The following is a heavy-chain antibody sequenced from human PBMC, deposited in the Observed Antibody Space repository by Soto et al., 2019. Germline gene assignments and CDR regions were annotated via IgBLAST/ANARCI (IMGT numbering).Heavy chain of an antibody. Sequence: EVQLVETGGGLIQPGGSLRLSCAASGFTVSSNYMSWVRQAPGKGLEWVSVIYSGGSTYYADSVKGRFTSSRDNSKNTLDLQMNSLRAEDTAVYYCGRVMGIAAAGTYYFDYWGQGTLVTVSS. CDR1: GFTVSSNY. CDR2: IYSGGST. V-gene: IGHV3-53*02. J-gene: IGHJ4*02. CDR3: GRVMGIAAAGTYYFDY. D-gene: IGHD6-13*01.